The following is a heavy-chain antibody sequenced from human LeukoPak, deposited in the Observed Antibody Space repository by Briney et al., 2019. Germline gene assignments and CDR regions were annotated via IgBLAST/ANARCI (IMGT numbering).Heavy chain of an antibody. CDR3: ARGASIVGAPYYFDY. CDR1: GGTFSSYA. D-gene: IGHD1-26*01. V-gene: IGHV1-69*05. Sequence: SVKVSCKASGGTFSSYAISWVRQAPGQGLEWMGGIIPIFGTANYAQKFQGRVTITTDESTSTACMELSSLRSEDTAVYYCARGASIVGAPYYFDYWGQGTLVTVSS. J-gene: IGHJ4*02. CDR2: IIPIFGTA.